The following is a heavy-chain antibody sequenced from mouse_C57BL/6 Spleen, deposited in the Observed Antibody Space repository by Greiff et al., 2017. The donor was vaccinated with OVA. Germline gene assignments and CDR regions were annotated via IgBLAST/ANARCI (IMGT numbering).Heavy chain of an antibody. Sequence: EVMLVESGGGLVKPGGSLKLSCAASGFTFSDYGMHWVRQAPEKGLEWVAYISRGRSTIYYAATVKGRFTISRDNAKNTLFLQMPSLRSEDTAMYYCARGIYYYGSSYGNYAMDYWGKGTSVTVSS. J-gene: IGHJ4*01. CDR2: ISRGRSTI. CDR3: ARGIYYYGSSYGNYAMDY. CDR1: GFTFSDYG. D-gene: IGHD1-1*01. V-gene: IGHV5-17*01.